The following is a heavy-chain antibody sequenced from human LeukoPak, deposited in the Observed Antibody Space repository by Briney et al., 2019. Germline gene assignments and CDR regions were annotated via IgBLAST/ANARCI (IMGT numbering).Heavy chain of an antibody. J-gene: IGHJ4*02. CDR2: IYTSGST. D-gene: IGHD3-22*01. V-gene: IGHV4-61*02. CDR3: ARWHSSGYYFDY. Sequence: SETLSLTCTVSGGSISSGSYYWSWIRQPAGKGLEWIGRIYTSGSTNYNPSLKRRVTISVDTSKNQFSLKLSSVTAADTAVYYCARWHSSGYYFDYWGQGTLVTVSS. CDR1: GGSISSGSYY.